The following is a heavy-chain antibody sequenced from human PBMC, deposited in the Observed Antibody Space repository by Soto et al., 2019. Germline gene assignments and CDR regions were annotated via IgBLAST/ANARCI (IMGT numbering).Heavy chain of an antibody. J-gene: IGHJ5*02. D-gene: IGHD1-26*01. CDR3: ARDSRIVGATTPAYYWFDP. CDR1: GGTFSSYA. V-gene: IGHV1-69*01. CDR2: IIPIFGTA. Sequence: QVQLVQSGAEVKKPGSSVKVSCKASGGTFSSYAISWVRQAPGQGLEWMGGIIPIFGTANYAQKFQGRVTITADESTSTAYMELSSLRSEDTAVYYCARDSRIVGATTPAYYWFDPWGQGTLVTVSS.